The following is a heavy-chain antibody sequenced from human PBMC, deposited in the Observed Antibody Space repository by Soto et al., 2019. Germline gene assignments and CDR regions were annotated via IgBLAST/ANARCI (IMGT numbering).Heavy chain of an antibody. Sequence: ASVKVACKAYRYTFTGYAIHWVRQAPGQRLEWMGWINGGNGDTKYSQKFQGRVTITRDTSASTAYMELTSLGSEDTALYHCARGYCSSTSCQYYFDYWGQGTPVTVS. V-gene: IGHV1-3*01. CDR2: INGGNGDT. D-gene: IGHD2-2*01. CDR3: ARGYCSSTSCQYYFDY. CDR1: RYTFTGYA. J-gene: IGHJ4*02.